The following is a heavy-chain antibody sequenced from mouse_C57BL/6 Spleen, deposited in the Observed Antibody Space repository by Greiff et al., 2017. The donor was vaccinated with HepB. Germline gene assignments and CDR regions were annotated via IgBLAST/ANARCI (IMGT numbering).Heavy chain of an antibody. V-gene: IGHV1-80*01. CDR3: ARGGSRCDGYLWGFAY. Sequence: QVQLQQSGAELVKPGASVKISCKASGYAFSSYWMNWVKQRPGKGLEWIGQIYPGDGDTNYNGKFKGKATLTADKSSSTAYMQLSSLTSEDSAVYFWARGGSRCDGYLWGFAYWGQGTLVTVSA. CDR2: IYPGDGDT. CDR1: GYAFSSYW. J-gene: IGHJ3*01. D-gene: IGHD2-3*01.